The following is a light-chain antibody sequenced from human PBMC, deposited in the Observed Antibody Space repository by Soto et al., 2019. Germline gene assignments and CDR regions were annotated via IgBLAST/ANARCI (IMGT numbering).Light chain of an antibody. CDR2: AAS. V-gene: IGKV1-39*01. Sequence: DIQMTQSPSSLSASVGDRVTITCRASQSISSYLNWYQQKPGKAPKLLIYAASSLQSGVPSSFSGSGSGTDFTLTISSLQPEDFATYYCQQSYSTRITFGQGTRLEIK. J-gene: IGKJ5*01. CDR1: QSISSY. CDR3: QQSYSTRIT.